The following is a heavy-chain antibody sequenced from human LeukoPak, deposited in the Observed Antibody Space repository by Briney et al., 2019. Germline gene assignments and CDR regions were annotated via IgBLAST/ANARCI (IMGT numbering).Heavy chain of an antibody. Sequence: GGSLRLSCAASGFTFSSYAMSWVRQAPGKGLEWVSTISGSGGSTYYADSVKGRFTISRDNSKNTLYLQMNSLRAEDTAGYYCAKDLGDGSSWYSYYFDYWGQGTLVTVSS. V-gene: IGHV3-23*01. CDR2: ISGSGGST. J-gene: IGHJ4*02. CDR1: GFTFSSYA. D-gene: IGHD6-13*01. CDR3: AKDLGDGSSWYSYYFDY.